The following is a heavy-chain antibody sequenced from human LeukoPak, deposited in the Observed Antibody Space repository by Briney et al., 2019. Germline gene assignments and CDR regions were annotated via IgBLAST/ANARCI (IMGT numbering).Heavy chain of an antibody. CDR2: INPNSGGT. CDR1: GYTFTGYY. V-gene: IGHV1-2*02. D-gene: IGHD3-16*01. CDR3: ARDRSDEDAFDI. J-gene: IGHJ3*02. Sequence: ASVKVSCKASGYTFTGYYMHWVRQAPGQGLEWMGWINPNSGGTNYAQKFQGRVTMTRDTSIGTAYMELSRLRSDDTAVYYCARDRSDEDAFDIWGQGTMVTVSS.